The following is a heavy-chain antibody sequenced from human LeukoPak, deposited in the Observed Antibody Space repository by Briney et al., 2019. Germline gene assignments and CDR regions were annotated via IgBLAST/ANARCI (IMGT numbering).Heavy chain of an antibody. J-gene: IGHJ4*02. V-gene: IGHV4-59*01. CDR1: GGSISSYY. CDR3: ARDSGWLQHDY. D-gene: IGHD5-24*01. Sequence: SETLSLTRTVSGGSISSYYWSWIRQPPGKGLEWIGYIYYSGSTNYNPSLKSRVTISVDTSKNQFSLKLSSVTAADTAVYYCARDSGWLQHDYWGQGTLVTVSS. CDR2: IYYSGST.